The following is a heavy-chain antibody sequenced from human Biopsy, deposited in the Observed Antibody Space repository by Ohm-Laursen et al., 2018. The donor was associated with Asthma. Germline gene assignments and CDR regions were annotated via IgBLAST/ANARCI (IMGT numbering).Heavy chain of an antibody. V-gene: IGHV1-69*13. D-gene: IGHD6-19*01. CDR3: ARCQVGYSSGWSLLLKKIYYPGMDV. Sequence: GAPVKVSCKAPGGTFSNFAISWVRQAPGQGLEWLGGIMTVFGTTNYAQKFQGRVTITADESTSTAYMEVTSLRSEDTAIYYCARCQVGYSSGWSLLLKKIYYPGMDVWGQGTAVTVSS. CDR2: IMTVFGTT. CDR1: GGTFSNFA. J-gene: IGHJ6*02.